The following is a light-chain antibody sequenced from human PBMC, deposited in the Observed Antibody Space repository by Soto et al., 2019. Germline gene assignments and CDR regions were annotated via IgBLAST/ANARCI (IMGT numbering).Light chain of an antibody. Sequence: QSVLTQPPSASGTPRQRVTISCSGSSSNIGSNTVNWYQQLPGTAPKLVIYSNNQRPSGVPDRFSGSKSGTSASLAISGLQSEDEADYYCVAWDVSLHGYVVFGGGTKVTVL. CDR2: SNN. CDR1: SSNIGSNT. CDR3: VAWDVSLHGYVV. J-gene: IGLJ2*01. V-gene: IGLV1-44*01.